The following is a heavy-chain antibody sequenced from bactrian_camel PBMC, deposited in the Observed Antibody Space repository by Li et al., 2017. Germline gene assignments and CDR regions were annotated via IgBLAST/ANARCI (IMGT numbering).Heavy chain of an antibody. CDR1: EYSFRKYC. J-gene: IGHJ4*01. CDR3: ARDLQGYRHGGRRNDPTEYRF. Sequence: HVQLVESGGGLVQPGGSLRLSCSPSEYSFRKYCWGWVRQAPGKELEGVAAMDSTGGTTIADSVKGRFSISRDNAKNTLYLQMNDLTTEDTATYYCARDLQGYRHGGRRNDPTEYRFRGQGTQVTVS. CDR2: MDSTGGTT. D-gene: IGHD6*01. V-gene: IGHV3S1*01.